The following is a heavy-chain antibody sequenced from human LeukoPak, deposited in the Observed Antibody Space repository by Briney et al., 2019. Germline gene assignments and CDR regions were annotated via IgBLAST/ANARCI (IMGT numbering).Heavy chain of an antibody. CDR2: IYYSGST. Sequence: PSETLSLTCTVSGGSISSYYWSWIRQPPGKGLEWIGYIYYSGSTNYNPSLKSRVTISVDTSKNQFSLKLSSVTAADTAVYYCARMGGSGSYPFFYWGQGTLVTVSS. V-gene: IGHV4-59*01. D-gene: IGHD1-26*01. CDR3: ARMGGSGSYPFFY. CDR1: GGSISSYY. J-gene: IGHJ4*02.